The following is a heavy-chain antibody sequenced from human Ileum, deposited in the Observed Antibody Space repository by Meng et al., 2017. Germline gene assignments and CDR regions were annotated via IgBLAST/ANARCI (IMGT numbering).Heavy chain of an antibody. Sequence: EVGLGESGGGWVQPGGSLRLSCAASGFTFTTYALTWVRQAPGKGLEWVSSISGSGGSTWYASSVKGRFTISRDNSKYTLFLQMNSLRADDTAVYYCTKAIRDSSGMSDYWGQGTLVTVSS. V-gene: IGHV3-23*04. CDR3: TKAIRDSSGMSDY. CDR2: ISGSGGST. D-gene: IGHD1-26*01. CDR1: GFTFTTYA. J-gene: IGHJ4*02.